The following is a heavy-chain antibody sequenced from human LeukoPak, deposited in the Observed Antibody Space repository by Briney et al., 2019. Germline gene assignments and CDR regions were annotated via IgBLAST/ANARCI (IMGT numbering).Heavy chain of an antibody. CDR3: ARAPYSNYIFDY. CDR2: INTGNGNT. J-gene: IGHJ4*02. V-gene: IGHV1-3*04. D-gene: IGHD4-11*01. CDR1: GYTFISYA. Sequence: ASVKVPCKASGYTFISYAMLWVRQAPGQRLEWMGWINTGNGNTKYSQKFQGRVTITRDTSASTAYMELSSLRSEDTAVYYCARAPYSNYIFDYWGQGTLVTVSS.